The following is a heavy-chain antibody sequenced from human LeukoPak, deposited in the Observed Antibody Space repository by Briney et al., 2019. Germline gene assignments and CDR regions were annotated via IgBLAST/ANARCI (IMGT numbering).Heavy chain of an antibody. D-gene: IGHD1-26*01. J-gene: IGHJ4*02. Sequence: GESLKISCQGSGYRFPTYWIGWVRQMPGKGLEWMGIIYPGDSDTRYSPSFQGQVTISADKSISTVYLQWSSLKASDTAIYYCARLSRIVGAILLDYWGQGTLVTVSS. CDR1: GYRFPTYW. CDR3: ARLSRIVGAILLDY. CDR2: IYPGDSDT. V-gene: IGHV5-51*01.